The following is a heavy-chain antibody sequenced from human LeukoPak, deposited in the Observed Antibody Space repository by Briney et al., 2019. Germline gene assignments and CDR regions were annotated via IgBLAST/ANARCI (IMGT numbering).Heavy chain of an antibody. CDR2: ISSDSSYI. CDR3: ARSMVRGVIYDY. Sequence: PGGSLRLSCAASGFTFSIYSMNWVRRAPGKGLEWLSSISSDSSYIFYADSVKGRFTISRDNAKNSLYLQMNSLRAEDTAVYYCARSMVRGVIYDYWGQGTLVTVSS. V-gene: IGHV3-21*04. J-gene: IGHJ4*02. D-gene: IGHD3-10*01. CDR1: GFTFSIYS.